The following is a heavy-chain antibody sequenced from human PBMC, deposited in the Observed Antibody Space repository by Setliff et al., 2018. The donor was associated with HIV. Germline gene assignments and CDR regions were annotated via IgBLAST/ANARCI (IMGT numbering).Heavy chain of an antibody. J-gene: IGHJ6*03. V-gene: IGHV3-72*01. CDR1: GFTFNAHC. Sequence: GGSLRLSCAASGFTFNAHCMDWVRQAPGKGLEWVARSRNRANSYSTGYAASVKGRFTISRDESESSLYLQMHSLKTEDTAVYYCARGRLLWSGSYYYYYMDVWGKGTTVTVSS. CDR3: ARGRLLWSGSYYYYYMDV. CDR2: SRNRANSYST. D-gene: IGHD3-10*01.